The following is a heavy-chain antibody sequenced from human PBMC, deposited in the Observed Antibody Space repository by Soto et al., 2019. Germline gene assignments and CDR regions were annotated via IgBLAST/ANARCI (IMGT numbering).Heavy chain of an antibody. D-gene: IGHD2-8*01. Sequence: GGSLRLSCAASGFTFSSYAMSWVRQAPGKGLEWVSAISGSGGSTYYADSVKGRFTISRDNSKNTLYLQMNSLRAEDTAVYYCAKDGMPVVLMVYAMGDYWGQGTLVTVSS. CDR3: AKDGMPVVLMVYAMGDY. J-gene: IGHJ4*02. CDR2: ISGSGGST. CDR1: GFTFSSYA. V-gene: IGHV3-23*01.